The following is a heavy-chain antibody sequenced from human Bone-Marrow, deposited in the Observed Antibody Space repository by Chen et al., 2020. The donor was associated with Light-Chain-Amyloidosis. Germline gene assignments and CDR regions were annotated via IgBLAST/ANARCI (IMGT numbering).Heavy chain of an antibody. V-gene: IGHV1-69*06. Sequence: QVQLVQSGAEVKKPGSSVKVSCKASGGTFSSYAISWVRQAPGQGLEWMGGIIPSFGTANYAQKFQGRVTITADKSTSTAYMELSSLRSEDTAVYYCARDCSSTSCFTTHNWFDPWGQGTLVTVSS. CDR2: IIPSFGTA. CDR1: GGTFSSYA. D-gene: IGHD2-2*01. J-gene: IGHJ5*02. CDR3: ARDCSSTSCFTTHNWFDP.